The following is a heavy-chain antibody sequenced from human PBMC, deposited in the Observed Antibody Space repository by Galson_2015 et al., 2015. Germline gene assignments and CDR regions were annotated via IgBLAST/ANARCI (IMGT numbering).Heavy chain of an antibody. V-gene: IGHV3-30*18. D-gene: IGHD3-3*01. J-gene: IGHJ5*02. Sequence: SLRLSCAASGFTFSSYGMHWVRQAPGKGLEWVAVISYDGSNKYYADSVKGRFTISRDNSKNTLYLQMNSLRAEDTAVYYCAKGSLRFLEWLFRVGFDPWGQGTLVTVSS. CDR1: GFTFSSYG. CDR3: AKGSLRFLEWLFRVGFDP. CDR2: ISYDGSNK.